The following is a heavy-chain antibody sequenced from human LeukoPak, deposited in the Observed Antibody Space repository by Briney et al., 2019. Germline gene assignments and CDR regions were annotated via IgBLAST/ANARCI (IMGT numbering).Heavy chain of an antibody. Sequence: GGSLRLSCAASGFTFSSYSMNWVRQAPGKGLEWVAFIRYDGSNKYYADSVKGRFTISRDNSKNTLYLQMNSLRAEDTAVYYCAKDLGAYCSSTSCYAPFDYWGQGTLVTVSS. V-gene: IGHV3-30*02. CDR3: AKDLGAYCSSTSCYAPFDY. J-gene: IGHJ4*02. CDR1: GFTFSSYS. D-gene: IGHD2-2*01. CDR2: IRYDGSNK.